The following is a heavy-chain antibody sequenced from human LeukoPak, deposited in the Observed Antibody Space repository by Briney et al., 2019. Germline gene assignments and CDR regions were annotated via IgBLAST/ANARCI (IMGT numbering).Heavy chain of an antibody. CDR3: ARLDYSNAYYYGMDV. D-gene: IGHD4-11*01. Sequence: ASVTVSCKASGYTFTGYYMHWVRQAPGQGLEWMGRINPNSGGTNYAQKFQGRVTMTRDTSISTAYMELSRLRSDDTAVYYCARLDYSNAYYYGMDVWGQGTTVTVSS. CDR1: GYTFTGYY. J-gene: IGHJ6*02. CDR2: INPNSGGT. V-gene: IGHV1-2*06.